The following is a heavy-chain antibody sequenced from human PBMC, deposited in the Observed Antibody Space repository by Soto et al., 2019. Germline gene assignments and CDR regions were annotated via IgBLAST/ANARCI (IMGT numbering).Heavy chain of an antibody. CDR1: GFTFSSYA. Sequence: GGSLRLSCAASGFTFSSYAMSWVRQAPGKGLEWVSAISGSGGSTYYADSVKGRFTISRDNSKNTLYLQMNSLRAEDTAVYYCARSLYYYDSSGYYIRTPGVYFDYWGQGTLVTVSS. CDR2: ISGSGGST. D-gene: IGHD3-22*01. CDR3: ARSLYYYDSSGYYIRTPGVYFDY. J-gene: IGHJ4*02. V-gene: IGHV3-23*01.